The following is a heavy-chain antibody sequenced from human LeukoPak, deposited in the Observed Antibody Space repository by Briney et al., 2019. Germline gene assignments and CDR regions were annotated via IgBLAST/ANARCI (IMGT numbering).Heavy chain of an antibody. Sequence: SETLSLTCTVSGGSISSSSYYWGWIRQPPGKGLEWIGSIYYSGSTYYNPSLKSRVTISVDTSKNQFSLKLSSVTAADTAVYYCARAGNGISPENWFDPWGQGTLVTVSS. CDR3: ARAGNGISPENWFDP. CDR2: IYYSGST. V-gene: IGHV4-39*07. D-gene: IGHD1-26*01. J-gene: IGHJ5*02. CDR1: GGSISSSSYY.